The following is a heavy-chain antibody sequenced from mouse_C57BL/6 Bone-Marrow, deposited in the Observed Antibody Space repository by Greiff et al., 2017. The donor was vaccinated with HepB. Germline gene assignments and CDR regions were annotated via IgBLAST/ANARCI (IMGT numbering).Heavy chain of an antibody. J-gene: IGHJ3*01. D-gene: IGHD1-1*01. V-gene: IGHV1-56*01. Sequence: QVHVKQSGPELVRPGASVKISCKAPGYTFTSHWMQWVRQRSGQGLEWIGEIFPGSGSTYYNEKFKGKATLTVDTSSSTAYMQLSSLTSEDSAVYYCARYYYGSSSWFAYWGQGTLVTVSA. CDR1: GYTFTSHW. CDR2: IFPGSGST. CDR3: ARYYYGSSSWFAY.